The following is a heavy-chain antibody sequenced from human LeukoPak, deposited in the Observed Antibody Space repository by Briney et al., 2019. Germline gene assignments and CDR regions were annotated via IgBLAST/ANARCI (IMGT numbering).Heavy chain of an antibody. Sequence: AASVTVSCKASGYTFTSYGINWVRQAPGQGLEWMGWISGNNGKTNYAQKVQGRVTMTTDTSTTTAYMELRSLISDDTAVYYCARGRRDTSSYWYFDLWGRGTLVTVSS. CDR2: ISGNNGKT. CDR3: ARGRRDTSSYWYFDL. D-gene: IGHD2-2*01. V-gene: IGHV1-18*01. CDR1: GYTFTSYG. J-gene: IGHJ2*01.